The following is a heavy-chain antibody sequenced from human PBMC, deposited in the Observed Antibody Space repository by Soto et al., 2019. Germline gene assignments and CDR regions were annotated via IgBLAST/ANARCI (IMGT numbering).Heavy chain of an antibody. D-gene: IGHD2-2*01. CDR1: GFTFSSYG. V-gene: IGHV3-33*01. CDR2: IWFYGSKE. Sequence: QVELVESGGGVVQPGGSLRLACAASGFTFSSYGMHWVRQAPGKGLEWVAVIWFYGSKEFYAASVEGRFTISRDNSKNMVYLEMNSPRDVDTAVYYCARAVPAAKGWFDSWGQGTLVTVSS. CDR3: ARAVPAAKGWFDS. J-gene: IGHJ5*01.